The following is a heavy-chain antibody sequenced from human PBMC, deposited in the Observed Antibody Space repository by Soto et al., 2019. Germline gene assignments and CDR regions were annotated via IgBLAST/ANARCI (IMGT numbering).Heavy chain of an antibody. J-gene: IGHJ5*02. D-gene: IGHD2-2*01. V-gene: IGHV4-31*03. CDR3: ARADVVVVPAARRGWFDP. CDR2: IHYSGST. CDR1: GGSISNGDDY. Sequence: SETLSLTCTVSGGSISNGDDYWSWIRQHPGKGLEWIGYIHYSGSTYYNPSLRSRVTISVDTSKNQFSLKLSSVTAADTAVYFCARADVVVVPAARRGWFDPWGQGTLVTVPQ.